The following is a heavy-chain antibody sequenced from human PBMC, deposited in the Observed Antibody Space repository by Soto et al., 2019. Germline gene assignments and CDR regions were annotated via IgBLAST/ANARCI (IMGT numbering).Heavy chain of an antibody. V-gene: IGHV1-69*06. D-gene: IGHD3-3*01. Sequence: ASVKVSCKASGGTFSSSAISWVRQAPGQGLEWMGGIIPIFGTANYAQKFQGRVTITADKSTSTAYMELSSLRSEDTAVYHCARVYFGVVRMDVWVQGTTVTVSS. CDR1: GGTFSSSA. CDR2: IIPIFGTA. CDR3: ARVYFGVVRMDV. J-gene: IGHJ6*02.